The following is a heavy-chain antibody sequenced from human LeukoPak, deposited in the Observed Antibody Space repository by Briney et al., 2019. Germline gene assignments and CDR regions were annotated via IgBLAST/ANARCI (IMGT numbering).Heavy chain of an antibody. CDR2: IKQDGTEK. D-gene: IGHD1-26*01. J-gene: IGHJ5*01. V-gene: IGHV3-7*01. CDR1: GFTFSSYW. Sequence: GGSLRLSCAASGFTFSSYWMSWVRQAPGKGLEWVANIKQDGTEKNYVDSVKGRFTISRDNAKNSLNLQMNSLRAEDTAVYYCARQVGATGDWFDSWGQGTLVTVSS. CDR3: ARQVGATGDWFDS.